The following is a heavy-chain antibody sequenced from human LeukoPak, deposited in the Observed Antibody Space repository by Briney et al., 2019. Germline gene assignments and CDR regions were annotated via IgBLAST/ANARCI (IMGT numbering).Heavy chain of an antibody. D-gene: IGHD1-26*01. CDR3: TRDMWELPNFDY. V-gene: IGHV3-23*01. CDR2: ISGSGGST. Sequence: GGSLRPSCAASGFTFSSYAMSWVRQAPGKGLEWVSAISGSGGSTYYADSVKGRFTISRDNSKNTLYLQMNSLKTEDTAVYYCTRDMWELPNFDYWGRGTLVTVSS. J-gene: IGHJ4*02. CDR1: GFTFSSYA.